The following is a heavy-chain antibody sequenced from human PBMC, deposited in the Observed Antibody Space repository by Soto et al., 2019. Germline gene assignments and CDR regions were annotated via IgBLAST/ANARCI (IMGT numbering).Heavy chain of an antibody. CDR3: AREYYDFWSGSRLSYGMDV. CDR2: IWDDGTNK. D-gene: IGHD3-3*01. J-gene: IGHJ6*02. V-gene: IGHV3-33*01. Sequence: PGGSLRLSCAVSGFTFSSYGMHWVRQAPGKGLEWVVLIWDDGTNKYYADSVKGRFTISRDNSKNMLYLQMKSLRAEDTAVYYCAREYYDFWSGSRLSYGMDVWGQGTTVTVSS. CDR1: GFTFSSYG.